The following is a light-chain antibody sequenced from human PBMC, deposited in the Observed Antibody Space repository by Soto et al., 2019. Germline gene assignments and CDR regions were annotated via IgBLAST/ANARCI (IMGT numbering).Light chain of an antibody. CDR3: SSYAGSNIDYV. V-gene: IGLV2-8*01. CDR2: EVN. Sequence: QSALTQPASVSGSPGQSITISCTGTSSDVGGYNYVSWYQQHPGKVPKLMIYEVNKRPSGVPDRFSGSKSGNTASLTVSGLQAEDEADYYCSSYAGSNIDYVFGTGTKVTVL. CDR1: SSDVGGYNY. J-gene: IGLJ1*01.